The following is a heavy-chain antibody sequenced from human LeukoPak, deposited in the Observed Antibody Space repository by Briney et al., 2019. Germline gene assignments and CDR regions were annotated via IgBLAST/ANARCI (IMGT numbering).Heavy chain of an antibody. Sequence: GGSLRLSCAVSGFTFSSYAMSWVRQAPGKGLEWVSYISISGSSGSTIYYADSVKGRFTISRDNAKNSLYLQMNSLRAEDTALYYCARLAGVDHYYLDYWGQGTLVTVSS. J-gene: IGHJ4*02. CDR3: ARLAGVDHYYLDY. CDR2: ISISGSSGSTI. D-gene: IGHD3-10*01. CDR1: GFTFSSYA. V-gene: IGHV3-48*03.